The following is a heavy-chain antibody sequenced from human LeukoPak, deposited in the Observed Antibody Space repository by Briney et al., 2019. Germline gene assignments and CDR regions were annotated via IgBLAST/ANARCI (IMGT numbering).Heavy chain of an antibody. D-gene: IGHD7-27*01. CDR3: AREMGIDPYFDY. CDR2: IYTSGST. Sequence: SETLSLTCTVSGGSISSKYWSWIRQPAGKRLEWIGRIYTSGSTNYNPSLKSRVTMSVDTSKNQFSLKLTSVTAADTAVYYCAREMGIDPYFDYWGQGTLVTVSS. V-gene: IGHV4-4*07. J-gene: IGHJ4*02. CDR1: GGSISSKY.